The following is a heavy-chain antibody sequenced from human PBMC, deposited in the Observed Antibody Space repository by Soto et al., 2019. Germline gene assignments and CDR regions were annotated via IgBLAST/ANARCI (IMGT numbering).Heavy chain of an antibody. D-gene: IGHD3-22*01. CDR3: ARAKLVVEGRFDY. CDR1: GFSFSDYY. J-gene: IGHJ4*02. Sequence: GGSLRLSCAASGFSFSDYYMNWIRQAPGKGLEWISYISSSGTYTNYADSVRGRFTMSRDSAKNSLYLQMDGLRAEDTAVYYSARAKLVVEGRFDYWGQGTLVTVSS. V-gene: IGHV3-11*06. CDR2: ISSSGTYT.